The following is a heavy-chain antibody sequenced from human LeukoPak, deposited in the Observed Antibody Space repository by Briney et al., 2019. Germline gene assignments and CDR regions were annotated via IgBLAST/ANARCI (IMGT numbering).Heavy chain of an antibody. Sequence: SETLSLTCTVSGGSVSSGSYYWSWIRQPPGSGLEWIGYMYYSGSSSYNPSLKSRVTISVDTSKNQFSLKLSSVTAADTAVYYCARLDGAAPLPQTPADYYYGMDVWGQGTTVTVSS. CDR3: ARLDGAAPLPQTPADYYYGMDV. CDR1: GGSVSSGSYY. D-gene: IGHD6-6*01. CDR2: MYYSGSS. J-gene: IGHJ6*02. V-gene: IGHV4-61*01.